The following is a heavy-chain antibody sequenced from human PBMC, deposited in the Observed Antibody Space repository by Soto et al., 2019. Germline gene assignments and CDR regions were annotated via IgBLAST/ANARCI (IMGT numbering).Heavy chain of an antibody. CDR2: ISGSGGST. J-gene: IGHJ4*02. D-gene: IGHD3-22*01. CDR1: GFTFSSYA. Sequence: VQLLESGGGLVQPGGSLRLSCAASGFTFSSYAMSWVRQAPGKGLEWVSAISGSGGSTYYADSVKGRFTISRDNSKNTLYLQMNSLRAEDTAVYYCAKVAADYYDSSGYYEPLDYWGQGTLVTVSS. V-gene: IGHV3-23*01. CDR3: AKVAADYYDSSGYYEPLDY.